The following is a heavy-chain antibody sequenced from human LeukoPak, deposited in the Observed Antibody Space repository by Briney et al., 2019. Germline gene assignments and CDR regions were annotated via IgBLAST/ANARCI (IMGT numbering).Heavy chain of an antibody. Sequence: PSETLSLTCTVSGGSIRSSSYYWAWIRQPPGKGLEWIATGHYSGSTFYNPSLKSRLTLSIDTSKNLFSLQVTSVTAADTAMYYCVRGQGVFGGYEWANWFDPWGQGTLVTVSS. CDR3: VRGQGVFGGYEWANWFDP. J-gene: IGHJ5*02. D-gene: IGHD5-12*01. CDR1: GGSIRSSSYY. V-gene: IGHV4-39*02. CDR2: GHYSGST.